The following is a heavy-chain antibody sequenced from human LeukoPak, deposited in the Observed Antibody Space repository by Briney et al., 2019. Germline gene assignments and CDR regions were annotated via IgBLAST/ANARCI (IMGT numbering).Heavy chain of an antibody. V-gene: IGHV1-18*01. Sequence: ASVKVSCKASGYTFTSYGISWVRQAPGQGLEWMGWISAYNGNTNYAQKLQGRVTMTTDTSTSTAYMELRSLRSEDTAVYYCAAIVVVPDAFDIWGQGTMVTVSS. CDR3: AAIVVVPDAFDI. D-gene: IGHD3-22*01. CDR2: ISAYNGNT. J-gene: IGHJ3*02. CDR1: GYTFTSYG.